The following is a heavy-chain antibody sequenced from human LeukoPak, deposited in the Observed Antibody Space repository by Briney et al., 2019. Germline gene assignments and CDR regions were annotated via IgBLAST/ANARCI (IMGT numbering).Heavy chain of an antibody. CDR2: ISASGGST. CDR1: GFTFSDYA. V-gene: IGHV3-23*01. J-gene: IGHJ4*02. D-gene: IGHD3-3*01. CDR3: AKSKSGYYRFDF. Sequence: QAGGSLRLSCAGSGFTFSDYALYWVRQAPGKGLEWVSVISASGGSTYYADSVKGRFTISRDTSKNTLYLQMNSLRAEDTAIYYCAKSKSGYYRFDFWGQGTLVTVSS.